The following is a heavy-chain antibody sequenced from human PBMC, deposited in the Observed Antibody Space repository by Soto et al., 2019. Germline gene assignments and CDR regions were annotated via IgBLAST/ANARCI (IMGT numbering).Heavy chain of an antibody. D-gene: IGHD5-12*01. J-gene: IGHJ4*02. CDR1: GGTFSSYA. CDR3: GREQVEMATITTVFDY. CDR2: IIPIFGTA. Sequence: SVKVSCKASGGTFSSYAISWVRQAPGQGLEWMGGIIPIFGTANYAQKFQGRVTITADESTSTAYMELSSLRSEDTAVYYCGREQVEMATITTVFDYWGQGTLVTVSS. V-gene: IGHV1-69*13.